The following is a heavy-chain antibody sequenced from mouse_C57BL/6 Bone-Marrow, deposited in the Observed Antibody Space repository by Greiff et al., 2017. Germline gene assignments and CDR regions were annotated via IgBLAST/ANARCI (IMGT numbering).Heavy chain of an antibody. J-gene: IGHJ3*01. Sequence: QVQLQQPGAELVMPGASVKLSCKASGYTFTSYWMHWVKPRPGQGLEWIGEIDPSDSYTNDNQTFKGKSTLTVDKSSSTASMQLSSLTSEDSAVYYCARGGYGNFVYWGQGTLVTVSA. CDR1: GYTFTSYW. CDR3: ARGGYGNFVY. CDR2: IDPSDSYT. V-gene: IGHV1-69*01. D-gene: IGHD2-1*01.